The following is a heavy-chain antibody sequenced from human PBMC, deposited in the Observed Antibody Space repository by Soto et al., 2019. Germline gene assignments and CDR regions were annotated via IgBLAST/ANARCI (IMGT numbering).Heavy chain of an antibody. Sequence: SQTLSLTCAVYGGSFSGYYWSWIRQPPGKGLEWIGEINHSGGTNYNPSLKSRVTMSLDTSKKQFSLKVTSVTAAYTAVYYCARARQLWPFDTWGQGTLDTVSS. CDR2: INHSGGT. J-gene: IGHJ5*02. CDR3: ARARQLWPFDT. D-gene: IGHD3-10*01. V-gene: IGHV4-34*01. CDR1: GGSFSGYY.